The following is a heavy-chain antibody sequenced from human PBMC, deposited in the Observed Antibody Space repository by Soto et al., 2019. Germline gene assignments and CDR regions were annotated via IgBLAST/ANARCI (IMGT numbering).Heavy chain of an antibody. CDR3: ARDAYKRLVHPLYFDF. CDR2: ISGNGVRT. J-gene: IGHJ4*02. D-gene: IGHD2-8*02. Sequence: PGGSLRLSCAACGFTYSKHSITWVRQAPWKGLEWVATISGNGVRTYYADSVKGRFIISRDNSRNLVHLEINSLRVGDTALYLCARDAYKRLVHPLYFDFCGQLAQLTVCS. V-gene: IGHV3-23*01. CDR1: GFTYSKHS.